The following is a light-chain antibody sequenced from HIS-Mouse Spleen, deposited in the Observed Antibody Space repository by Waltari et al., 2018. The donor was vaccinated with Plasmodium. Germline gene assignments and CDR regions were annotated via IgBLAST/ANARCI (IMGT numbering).Light chain of an antibody. J-gene: IGKJ5*01. CDR2: GAS. V-gene: IGKV3-20*01. Sequence: EIVLTQSPGTLSLSPGERANLSCRASQRVGSSYLAWYQQKPGQAPRLLILGASSRATGIPDRFSGSGSGTDFTLTISRLEPEDFAVYYCQQYGSSPITFGQGTRLEIK. CDR1: QRVGSSY. CDR3: QQYGSSPIT.